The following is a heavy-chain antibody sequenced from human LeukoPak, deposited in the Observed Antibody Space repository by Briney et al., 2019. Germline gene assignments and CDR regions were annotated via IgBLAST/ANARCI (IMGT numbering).Heavy chain of an antibody. CDR2: ISGSGGST. J-gene: IGHJ4*02. CDR1: GFTFSSYA. CDR3: AKVEAYCGGDCHSGSLDY. Sequence: GGSLRLSCAVSGFTFSSYAMSWVRQAPGKGLEWVSAISGSGGSTYYADSVKGRFTISRDNSKNTLYLQMNSLRAEDTAVYYCAKVEAYCGGDCHSGSLDYWGQGTLVTVSS. V-gene: IGHV3-23*01. D-gene: IGHD2-21*02.